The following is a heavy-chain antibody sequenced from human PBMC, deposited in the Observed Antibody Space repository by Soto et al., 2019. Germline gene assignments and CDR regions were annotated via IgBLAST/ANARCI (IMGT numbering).Heavy chain of an antibody. CDR2: TYHSGST. Sequence: PSETLSLTCAVSGGSISTRNWWSWVRQPPGKGLEWIGETYHSGSTNYNPSLKSRATISVDKSKNQFSLKLSSVTAADTALYFCAKKRDTTMVTVFDNWGQGTLVTVSS. V-gene: IGHV4-4*02. CDR1: GGSISTRNW. CDR3: AKKRDTTMVTVFDN. D-gene: IGHD5-18*01. J-gene: IGHJ4*02.